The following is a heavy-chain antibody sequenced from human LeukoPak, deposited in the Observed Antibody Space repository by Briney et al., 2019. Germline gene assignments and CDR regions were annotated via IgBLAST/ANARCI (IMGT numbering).Heavy chain of an antibody. CDR1: GGAISSYY. CDR3: ARDAPDIVATSDAFDI. CDR2: IYYSGST. V-gene: IGHV4-59*01. D-gene: IGHD5-12*01. J-gene: IGHJ3*02. Sequence: PSETLSLTCTVSGGAISSYYWSWVRQPPGKGLEWIGYIYYSGSTNYNPSLKSRVTISVDTSKNQFSLKLSSVTAADTAVYYCARDAPDIVATSDAFDIWGQGTMVTVSS.